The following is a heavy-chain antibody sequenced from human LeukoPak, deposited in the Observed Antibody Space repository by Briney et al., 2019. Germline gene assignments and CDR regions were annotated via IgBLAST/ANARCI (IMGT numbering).Heavy chain of an antibody. Sequence: SVKVSFKASGGTFSSYAISWVRQAPGQGLEWMGGIIPIFGTANYAQKFQGRVTITTDESTSTAYMELSSLRSEDTAMYYCAREPPRIAAAGTSWFDPWAREPWSPSPQ. CDR3: AREPPRIAAAGTSWFDP. V-gene: IGHV1-69*05. CDR2: IIPIFGTA. J-gene: IGHJ5*02. CDR1: GGTFSSYA. D-gene: IGHD6-13*01.